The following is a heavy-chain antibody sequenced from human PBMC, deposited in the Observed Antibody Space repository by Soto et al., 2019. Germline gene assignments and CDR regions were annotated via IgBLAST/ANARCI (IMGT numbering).Heavy chain of an antibody. CDR2: IKQDGSEK. CDR3: ASVKSLRFLEWLLDNYYYMDV. D-gene: IGHD3-3*01. J-gene: IGHJ6*03. CDR1: GFTFSSYW. V-gene: IGHV3-7*01. Sequence: GGSLRLSCAASGFTFSSYWMSWVHQAPGKGLEWVANIKQDGSEKYYVDSVKGRFTISRDNAKNSLYLQMNSLRAEDTAVYYCASVKSLRFLEWLLDNYYYMDVWGKGTTVTVSS.